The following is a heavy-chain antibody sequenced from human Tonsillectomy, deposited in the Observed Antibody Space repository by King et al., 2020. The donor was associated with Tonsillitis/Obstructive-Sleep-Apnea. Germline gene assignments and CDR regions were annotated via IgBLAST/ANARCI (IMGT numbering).Heavy chain of an antibody. D-gene: IGHD2-2*03. Sequence: VQLQQWGAGLLKPSETLSLTCAVHGGFFSGNYWTWIRQPPGKGLVCIGEINHRGGTKYKPSLKGRATISVDTPKSQFSLMLNSVTAADTAVYYCARVGHCSSTVCFDYWGQGTLVTVSS. CDR1: GGFFSGNY. J-gene: IGHJ4*02. CDR2: INHRGGT. V-gene: IGHV4-34*01. CDR3: ARVGHCSSTVCFDY.